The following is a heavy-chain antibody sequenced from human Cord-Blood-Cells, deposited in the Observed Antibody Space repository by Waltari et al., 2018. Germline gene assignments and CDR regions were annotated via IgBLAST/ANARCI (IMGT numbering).Heavy chain of an antibody. CDR2: IYYSGAT. Sequence: QVQLQESGPGLVKPSETLSLTCTVSGGSISSYYWSWIRQPPGKGLEWIGYIYYSGATNDNPPLKSRVTISVDTSKNQFSRKLSSVTAADTAVYYCARQVEMATINDAFDIWGQGTMVTVSS. V-gene: IGHV4-59*01. CDR1: GGSISSYY. CDR3: ARQVEMATINDAFDI. J-gene: IGHJ3*02. D-gene: IGHD5-12*01.